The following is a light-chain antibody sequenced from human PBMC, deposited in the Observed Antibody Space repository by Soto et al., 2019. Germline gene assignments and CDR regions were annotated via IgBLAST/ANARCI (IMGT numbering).Light chain of an antibody. CDR3: AAWDDSLNGAV. V-gene: IGLV1-44*01. CDR2: SYN. Sequence: QSVLTQPPSASGTPGQRVTISCSGSSSNIGSNTVNWYQQLPGTAPRLLFYSYNQRPSGVPDRFSGSKSGTSASLAISGLQSEDEADYYCAAWDDSLNGAVFGGGTQLTVL. J-gene: IGLJ7*01. CDR1: SSNIGSNT.